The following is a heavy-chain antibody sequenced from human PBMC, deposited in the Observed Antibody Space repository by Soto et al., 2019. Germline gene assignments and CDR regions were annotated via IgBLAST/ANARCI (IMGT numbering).Heavy chain of an antibody. CDR3: ASGSLPYYYYYGMDV. D-gene: IGHD5-12*01. V-gene: IGHV5-51*01. Sequence: ESLKISCKGSGYSFTSYWIGWVRQMPGKGLEWMGIIYPGDSDTRYSPSFQGQVTISADKSISTAYLQWSSLKASDTAMYYCASGSLPYYYYYGMDVWGQGTTVTVS. J-gene: IGHJ6*02. CDR1: GYSFTSYW. CDR2: IYPGDSDT.